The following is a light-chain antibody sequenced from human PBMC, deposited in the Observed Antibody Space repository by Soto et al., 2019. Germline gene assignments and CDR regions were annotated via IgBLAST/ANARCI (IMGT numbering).Light chain of an antibody. CDR2: GAS. V-gene: IGKV3-20*01. J-gene: IGKJ1*01. CDR1: QSVSSTF. CDR3: QQFDSSVT. Sequence: EIVLTQSPGSLSLSPGERATLSCRASQSVSSTFFAWYQQRPGQAPRLLMYGASSRATGIPERFRDSGSGTDFTLTISRLEPEDFAVYYCQQFDSSVTFGQGTKVEIK.